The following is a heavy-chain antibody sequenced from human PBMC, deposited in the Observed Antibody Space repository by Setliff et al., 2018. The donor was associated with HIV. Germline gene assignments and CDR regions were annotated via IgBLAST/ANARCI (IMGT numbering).Heavy chain of an antibody. CDR2: INPNSGGT. J-gene: IGHJ4*02. CDR3: ARKGTYYDSSGRYFDY. Sequence: ASVKVSCKASGYTFTGYYMHWVRQAPGQGLQWMGWINPNSGGTDSAQKFQGRVTMTGDTSISTAYMELSSLRSDDTAVYYCARKGTYYDSSGRYFDYWGQGTLVTVSS. V-gene: IGHV1-2*02. D-gene: IGHD3-22*01. CDR1: GYTFTGYY.